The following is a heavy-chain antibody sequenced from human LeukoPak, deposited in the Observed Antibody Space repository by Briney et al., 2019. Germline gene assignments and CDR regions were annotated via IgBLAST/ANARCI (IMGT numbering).Heavy chain of an antibody. CDR1: GFTFSSYG. V-gene: IGHV3-33*06. Sequence: GRSLRLSCAASGFTFSSYGMHWVRQAPGKGLEWVAVIWYDGSNKYYADSVKGRFTISRDNSKNTLYLQMNSLRAEDTAVYYCAKEGEYGDYYYYYYMDVWGKGTTVTVSS. CDR2: IWYDGSNK. D-gene: IGHD4-17*01. J-gene: IGHJ6*03. CDR3: AKEGEYGDYYYYYYMDV.